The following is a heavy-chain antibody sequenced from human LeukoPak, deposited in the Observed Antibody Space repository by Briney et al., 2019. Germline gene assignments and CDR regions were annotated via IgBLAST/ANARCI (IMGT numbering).Heavy chain of an antibody. J-gene: IGHJ4*02. V-gene: IGHV3-33*01. CDR2: IWYDGSNK. CDR1: GLSFRSYG. D-gene: IGHD3-16*01. CDR3: ASDLGTRYFDY. Sequence: PGGSLRLSCAVSGLSFRSYGMHWVRQAPGKGLEWVAAIWYDGSNKYYVDSVKGRFTISRDNSKKTLYLQMSDLRVEDTAVYYCASDLGTRYFDYWGQGVLVTVSS.